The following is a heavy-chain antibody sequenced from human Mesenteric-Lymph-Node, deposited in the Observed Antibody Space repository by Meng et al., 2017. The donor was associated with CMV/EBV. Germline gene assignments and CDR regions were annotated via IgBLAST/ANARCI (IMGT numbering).Heavy chain of an antibody. D-gene: IGHD2-15*01. CDR1: GFSFDDYA. CDR2: ISWNGGRI. V-gene: IGHV3-9*01. CDR3: AKDMESDIVVQTSAHYGMDV. Sequence: GGSLRLSCAASGFSFDDYAMYWVRQAPGMGLEWVSGISWNGGRIDYADSVKGRFTISRDNAKKSLYLQMNSLRPEDTALYYCAKDMESDIVVQTSAHYGMDVWGQGTTVTVSS. J-gene: IGHJ6*02.